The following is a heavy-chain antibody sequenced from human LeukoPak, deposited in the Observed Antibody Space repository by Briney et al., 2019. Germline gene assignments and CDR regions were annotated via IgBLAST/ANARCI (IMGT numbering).Heavy chain of an antibody. J-gene: IGHJ4*02. CDR1: GFTFSSYS. CDR3: ARDGDYYGSGSYYNEVYYFDY. CDR2: ISSSSSYI. D-gene: IGHD3-10*01. V-gene: IGHV3-21*01. Sequence: GGSLRLSCAASGFTFSSYSMNWVRQAPGKGLEWVSSISSSSSYIYYADSVKGRFTISRDNAKNSLYLQMNSLRAEDTAVYYCARDGDYYGSGSYYNEVYYFDYWGQGTLVTVSS.